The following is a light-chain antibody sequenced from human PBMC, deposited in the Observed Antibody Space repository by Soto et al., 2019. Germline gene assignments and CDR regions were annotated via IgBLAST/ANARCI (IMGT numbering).Light chain of an antibody. CDR1: SSNIGAGYD. J-gene: IGLJ1*01. V-gene: IGLV1-40*01. CDR3: QSSDSSLNV. Sequence: QSVLTQPPSVSGAPGQRVTISCTGSSSNIGAGYDVHWYQQLPGTAPKLLIYGNSNRPSGVPDRFSGSKSGTSASLAITGLQAEDEADYYCQSSDSSLNVFGTGTRSTS. CDR2: GNS.